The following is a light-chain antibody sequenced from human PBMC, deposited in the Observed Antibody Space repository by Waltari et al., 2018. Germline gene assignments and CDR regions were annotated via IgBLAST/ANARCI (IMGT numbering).Light chain of an antibody. CDR1: QSINSW. J-gene: IGKJ1*01. CDR3: QQYTSPPWT. CDR2: KAS. Sequence: DIQMTQSPSTLSASVGDRVTITCRASQSINSWLAGYQQKPGKAPKLLIQKASILESGVPSRFSGSGSGTEFTLTISSLQPDDFATYFCQQYTSPPWTFGQGTKVEIK. V-gene: IGKV1-5*03.